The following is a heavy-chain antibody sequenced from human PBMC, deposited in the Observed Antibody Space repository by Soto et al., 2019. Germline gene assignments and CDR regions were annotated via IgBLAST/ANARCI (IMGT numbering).Heavy chain of an antibody. Sequence: PSETLSLTCTVSGGSISDFYWSWIRQPPGKGLEWIGYIYYSGSTNYNPSLKSRVTISVDTSKNQFSLNLRSMSPADTAVYYCARVGGLAARTFDYWGRGTLVTVSS. J-gene: IGHJ4*02. CDR3: ARVGGLAARTFDY. CDR1: GGSISDFY. CDR2: IYYSGST. V-gene: IGHV4-59*01. D-gene: IGHD6-6*01.